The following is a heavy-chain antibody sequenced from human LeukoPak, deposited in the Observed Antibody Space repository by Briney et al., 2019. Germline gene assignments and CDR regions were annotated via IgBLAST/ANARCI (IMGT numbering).Heavy chain of an antibody. J-gene: IGHJ6*03. D-gene: IGHD1/OR15-1a*01. CDR1: GGSISSGGYY. Sequence: PSETLSLTCTVSGGSISSGGYYWSWIRQPPGKGLEWIGYIYHSGSTYYNPSLKSRVTISVDRSKNQFSLKLSSVTAADTAVYYCARVPRITGTEGHYYMDVWGKGTTVTVSS. V-gene: IGHV4-30-2*01. CDR3: ARVPRITGTEGHYYMDV. CDR2: IYHSGST.